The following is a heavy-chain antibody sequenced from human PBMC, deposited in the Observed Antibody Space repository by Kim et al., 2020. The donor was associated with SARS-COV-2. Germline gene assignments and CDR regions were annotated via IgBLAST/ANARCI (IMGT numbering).Heavy chain of an antibody. Sequence: GGSLRLSCAASGYTVTYSYMGWVRQAPGQGLEWVSFIYSGGNTIYADSVKGRLIISRDHSKNTLYLQMNSLRAEDTAVYYCATVVFYYDAGYFKNWGQGTLVLVSS. V-gene: IGHV3-66*01. CDR3: ATVVFYYDAGYFKN. D-gene: IGHD3-22*01. CDR2: IYSGGNT. J-gene: IGHJ1*01. CDR1: GYTVTYSY.